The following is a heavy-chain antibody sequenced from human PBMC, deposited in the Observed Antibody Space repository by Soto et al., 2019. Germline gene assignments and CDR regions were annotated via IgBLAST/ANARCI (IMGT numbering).Heavy chain of an antibody. D-gene: IGHD2-2*01. V-gene: IGHV7-4-1*02. CDR2: INTNTGNP. CDR1: GYTFTSYA. Sequence: ASVKVSCKASGYTFTSYAMNWVRQAPGQGLEWMGWINTNTGNPTYAQGFTGRFVFSLDTSVSTAYLQISSLKAEDTAVYYCARLGVPAAYYYYMDVWGKGTTVTVSS. J-gene: IGHJ6*03. CDR3: ARLGVPAAYYYYMDV.